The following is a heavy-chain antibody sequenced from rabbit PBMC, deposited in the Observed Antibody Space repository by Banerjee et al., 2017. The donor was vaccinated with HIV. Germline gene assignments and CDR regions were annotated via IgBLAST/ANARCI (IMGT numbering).Heavy chain of an antibody. CDR3: ARGSAYAGAGYAL. D-gene: IGHD4-2*01. CDR1: GFSFSGSYW. Sequence: QEQLVESGGGLVQPEGSLTLTCTASGFSFSGSYWICWVRQAPGKGLEWIACIYGDSSGSTYYASWAKGRFTISKTSSTTVTLQMTSLTTADTATYFCARGSAYAGAGYALWGPGTLVTVS. J-gene: IGHJ4*01. V-gene: IGHV1S45*01. CDR2: IYGDSSGST.